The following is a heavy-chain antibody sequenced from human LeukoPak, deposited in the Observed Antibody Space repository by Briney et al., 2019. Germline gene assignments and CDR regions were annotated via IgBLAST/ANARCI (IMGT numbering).Heavy chain of an antibody. Sequence: GGSLRLSCAASEFTFSNYYMNWIRQAPGKGLEWVSYISSSGSTIYYADSVKGRFTISRDNAKNSLYLQMNSLRAEDTAVYYCASPPTAYCSTISCFDRNEDYWGQGTLVTVSS. CDR1: EFTFSNYY. D-gene: IGHD2-2*01. CDR3: ASPPTAYCSTISCFDRNEDY. J-gene: IGHJ4*02. V-gene: IGHV3-11*04. CDR2: ISSSGSTI.